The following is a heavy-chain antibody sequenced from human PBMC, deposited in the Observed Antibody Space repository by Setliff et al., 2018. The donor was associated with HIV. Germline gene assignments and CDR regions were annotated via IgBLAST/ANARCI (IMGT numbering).Heavy chain of an antibody. CDR2: IYYSGTT. CDR1: GASVVSGGYY. J-gene: IGHJ5*02. CDR3: ARGVVVAATRWFDP. V-gene: IGHV4-31*03. D-gene: IGHD2-15*01. Sequence: SETLSLTCSVSGASVVSGGYYWSWIRQHPEKGLEWIGYIYYSGTTTYNPSLRSRVTISLDTSLNQFPLKVNSVTAADTAVYYCARGVVVAATRWFDPWGQGTLVTVSS.